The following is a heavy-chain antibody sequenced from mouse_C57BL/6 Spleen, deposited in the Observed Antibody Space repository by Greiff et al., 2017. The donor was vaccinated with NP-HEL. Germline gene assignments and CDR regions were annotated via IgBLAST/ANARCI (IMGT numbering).Heavy chain of an antibody. CDR1: GYSITSGYY. D-gene: IGHD3-2*02. CDR2: ISYDGSN. CDR3: AREELRLPAMDY. V-gene: IGHV3-6*01. J-gene: IGHJ4*01. Sequence: EVQLQQSGPGLVKPSQSLSLTCSVTGYSITSGYYWNWIRQFPGNKLEWMGYISYDGSNNYNPSLKNRISITRDTSKNQFFLKLNSVTTEDTATYYCAREELRLPAMDYWGQGTSVTVSS.